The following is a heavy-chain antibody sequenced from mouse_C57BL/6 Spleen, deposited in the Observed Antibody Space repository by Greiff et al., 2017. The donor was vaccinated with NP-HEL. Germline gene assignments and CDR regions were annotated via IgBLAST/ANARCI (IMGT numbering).Heavy chain of an antibody. CDR3: ARWEDYGGYFDV. CDR1: GYTFTDYY. V-gene: IGHV1-26*01. D-gene: IGHD1-1*01. CDR2: INPNNGGT. J-gene: IGHJ1*03. Sequence: VQLQQSGPELVKPGASVKISCKASGYTFTDYYMNWVKQSHGKSLEWIGDINPNNGGTSYNQKFKGKATLTVDKSSSTAYMELRSLTSEDSAVYYCARWEDYGGYFDVWGTGTTVTVSS.